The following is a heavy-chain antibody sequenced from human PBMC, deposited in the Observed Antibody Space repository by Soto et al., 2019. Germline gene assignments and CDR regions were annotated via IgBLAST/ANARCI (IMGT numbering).Heavy chain of an antibody. J-gene: IGHJ4*02. Sequence: EVQLVESGGGLVQPGRSLRLSCAASGFTFDDYAMHWVRQAPGKGLEWVSGISWNSGSIGYADSVKGRFTISRDNAKNSLYLQMNSLRAEDTALYYCAKDGAYNWNYGSFDYWGQGTLVTVSS. CDR1: GFTFDDYA. CDR3: AKDGAYNWNYGSFDY. D-gene: IGHD1-7*01. V-gene: IGHV3-9*01. CDR2: ISWNSGSI.